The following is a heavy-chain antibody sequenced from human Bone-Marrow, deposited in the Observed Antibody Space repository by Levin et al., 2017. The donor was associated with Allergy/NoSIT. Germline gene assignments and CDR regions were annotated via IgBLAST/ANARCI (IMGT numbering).Heavy chain of an antibody. V-gene: IGHV3-53*01. J-gene: IGHJ6*03. Sequence: PGESLKISCAASGFTVNTNHMTWIRQAPGKGLEWVSNVHVDGSTTHADSVRGRFAISRDNSKNMVYLQMNSLRAEDTAVYYCARPGVVVAGRYYMDVWGKGTTVTVSS. CDR1: GFTVNTNH. CDR2: VHVDGST. CDR3: ARPGVVVAGRYYMDV. D-gene: IGHD2-2*01.